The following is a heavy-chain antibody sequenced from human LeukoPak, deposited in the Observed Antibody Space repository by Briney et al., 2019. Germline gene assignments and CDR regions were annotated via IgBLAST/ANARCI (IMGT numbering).Heavy chain of an antibody. CDR3: ARDLSSHYDILTGYYDSNAFDI. CDR2: INPSGGST. J-gene: IGHJ3*02. Sequence: GASVKVSCKASGYTFTSYYMHWVRQAPGQGLEWMGIINPSGGSTSYAQKFQGRVTMTRDMSTSTVYMELSGLRSEDTAVYYCARDLSSHYDILTGYYDSNAFDIWGQGTMVTVSS. V-gene: IGHV1-46*01. CDR1: GYTFTSYY. D-gene: IGHD3-9*01.